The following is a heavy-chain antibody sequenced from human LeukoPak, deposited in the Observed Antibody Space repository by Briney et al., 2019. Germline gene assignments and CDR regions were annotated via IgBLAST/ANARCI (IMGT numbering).Heavy chain of an antibody. Sequence: GRSRRLSCAASGFTFSSYGMHWVRQAPGKGLEWVAVISYDGSNKYYADSVKGRFTISRDNSKNTLYLQMTSLRPEDTAVYYCTRGLGAIRGGWFDPWGQGTLVTVSS. J-gene: IGHJ5*02. CDR2: ISYDGSNK. CDR1: GFTFSSYG. CDR3: TRGLGAIRGGWFDP. V-gene: IGHV3-30-3*01. D-gene: IGHD1-26*01.